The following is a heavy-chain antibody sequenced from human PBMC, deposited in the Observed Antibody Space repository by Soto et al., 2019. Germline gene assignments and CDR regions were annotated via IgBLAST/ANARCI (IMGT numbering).Heavy chain of an antibody. J-gene: IGHJ4*02. CDR2: IYYSGSTYYN. V-gene: IGHV4-31*03. CDR1: GGSISSGGYY. D-gene: IGHD1-26*01. CDR3: ARTPLL. Sequence: QVQLQESGPGLVKPSQTLSLTCTVSGGSISSGGYYWSWIRQHPGKGLERIGYIYYSGSTYYNYYNPSLKSRVTISVDTSKNQFSLKLSSVTAADTAVYYCARTPLLWGQGTLVTVSS.